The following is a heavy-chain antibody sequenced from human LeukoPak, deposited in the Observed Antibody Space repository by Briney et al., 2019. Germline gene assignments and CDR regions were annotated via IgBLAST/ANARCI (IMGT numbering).Heavy chain of an antibody. CDR3: AKDAVAPGSGGDYFDY. CDR2: ISSSSSYI. CDR1: GFTFSSYS. Sequence: GGSLRLSCAASGFTFSSYSMNWVRQAPGKGLEWVSSISSSSSYIYYADSVKGRFTISRDNAKNSLYLQMNSLRAEDTAVYSCAKDAVAPGSGGDYFDYWGQGTLVTVSS. D-gene: IGHD3-10*01. V-gene: IGHV3-21*04. J-gene: IGHJ4*02.